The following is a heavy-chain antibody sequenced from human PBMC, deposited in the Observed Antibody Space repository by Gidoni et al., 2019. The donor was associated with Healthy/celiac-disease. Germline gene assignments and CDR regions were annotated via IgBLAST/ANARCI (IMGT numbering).Heavy chain of an antibody. CDR1: GFTVRSNY. V-gene: IGHV3-66*02. CDR2: IYSGGST. J-gene: IGHJ6*02. D-gene: IGHD5-12*01. CDR3: AMGGWLRPRGYYGMDV. Sequence: EVLLVESGGGLVQPGGSLRLSCAASGFTVRSNYMSWVRQAPGKGLEWVSVIYSGGSTYYADSVKGRFTISRDNSKNTLYLQMNSLRAEDTAVYYCAMGGWLRPRGYYGMDVWGQGTTVTVSS.